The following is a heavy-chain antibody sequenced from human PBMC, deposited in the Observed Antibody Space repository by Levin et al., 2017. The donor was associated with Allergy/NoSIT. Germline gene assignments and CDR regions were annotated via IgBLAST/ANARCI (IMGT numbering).Heavy chain of an antibody. CDR1: GFTFSSYA. Sequence: PGESLKISCAASGFTFSSYAMNWVRQAPGRGLEWVSIITATGADTWYPGSVKGRFTVSRDNSRNTLYLQMNSLRAEDTAIYYCAKGTLRSCTGPTCYPLDYWGQGTLVTVSS. CDR3: AKGTLRSCTGPTCYPLDY. CDR2: ITATGADT. V-gene: IGHV3-23*01. J-gene: IGHJ4*02. D-gene: IGHD2-15*01.